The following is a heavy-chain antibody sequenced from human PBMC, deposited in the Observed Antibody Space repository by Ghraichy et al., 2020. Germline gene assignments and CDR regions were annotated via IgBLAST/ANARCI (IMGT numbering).Heavy chain of an antibody. D-gene: IGHD2-15*01. Sequence: SETLSLTCAVYGGSFSGYYWSWIRQPPGKGLEWIGEINHSGSINYNPSLKSRVTISVDTSKNQFSLKLSSVTAADTAVYYCARGTPYYYGMDVWGQGTTVTVSS. J-gene: IGHJ6*02. CDR2: INHSGSI. V-gene: IGHV4-34*01. CDR1: GGSFSGYY. CDR3: ARGTPYYYGMDV.